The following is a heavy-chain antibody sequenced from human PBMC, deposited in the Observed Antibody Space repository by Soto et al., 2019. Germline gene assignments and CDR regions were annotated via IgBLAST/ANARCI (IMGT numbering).Heavy chain of an antibody. CDR2: IYWDDDK. V-gene: IGHV2-5*02. D-gene: IGHD1-7*01. CDR1: GFSLSTSGVG. J-gene: IGHJ5*02. Sequence: SGPTLVNPTQTLTLTCTFSGFSLSTSGVGVGWIRQPPGKALEWLALIYWDDDKRYSPSLKSRLTITKDTSKNQVVLTMTNMDPVDTATYYCAHGRGEMTGTTLSFNNWFDPWGQGTLVTVSS. CDR3: AHGRGEMTGTTLSFNNWFDP.